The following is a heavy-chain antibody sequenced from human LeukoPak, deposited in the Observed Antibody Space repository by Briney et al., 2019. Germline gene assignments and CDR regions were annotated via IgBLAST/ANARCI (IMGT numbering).Heavy chain of an antibody. J-gene: IGHJ4*02. CDR1: GFTFSSYA. V-gene: IGHV3-23*01. D-gene: IGHD1-26*01. CDR2: ISGSGGST. CDR3: ARDGGYSGSYYGFDY. Sequence: PGGSLRLSCAASGFTFSSYAMSWVRQAPGKGLEWVSTISGSGGSTSYADSVKGRFTISRDNSKNSLYLQMNSLRAEDTAVYYCARDGGYSGSYYGFDYWGQGTLVTVSS.